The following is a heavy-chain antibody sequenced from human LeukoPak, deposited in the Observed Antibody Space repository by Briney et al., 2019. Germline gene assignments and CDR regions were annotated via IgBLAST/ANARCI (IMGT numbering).Heavy chain of an antibody. CDR1: GYSFTSYG. D-gene: IGHD4-17*01. CDR2: ISAYNGNT. CDR3: ARDAGTVTVTVFFDY. V-gene: IGHV1-18*01. Sequence: ASVKVSCKASGYSFTSYGITWVRQATGQGLEWMGWISAYNGNTKYAQNLQGRVTMTTDTSTSTAYMELRSLRSDDTAVYYCARDAGTVTVTVFFDYWGQGTLVTVSS. J-gene: IGHJ4*02.